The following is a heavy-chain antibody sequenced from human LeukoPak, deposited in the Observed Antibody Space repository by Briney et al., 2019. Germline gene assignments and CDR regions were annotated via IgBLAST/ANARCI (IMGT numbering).Heavy chain of an antibody. CDR1: GFTFSSYA. CDR3: ARDGSITMIVVVIGAFDI. Sequence: GGSLRLSCAAPGFTFSSYAMSWVRQAPGKGLEWVSAISGSGGSTYYADSVKGRFTISRDNSKNTLYLQMNSLRAEDTAVYYCARDGSITMIVVVIGAFDIWGQGTMVTVSS. D-gene: IGHD3-22*01. J-gene: IGHJ3*02. V-gene: IGHV3-23*01. CDR2: ISGSGGST.